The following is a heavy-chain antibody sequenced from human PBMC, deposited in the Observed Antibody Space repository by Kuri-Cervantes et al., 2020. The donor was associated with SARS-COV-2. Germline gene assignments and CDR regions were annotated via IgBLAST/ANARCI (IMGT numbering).Heavy chain of an antibody. V-gene: IGHV4-39*07. Sequence: SETLSLTCTVSGGSISSSSYYWGWIRQPPGKGLEWIGSIYHSGSTYYNPSLKSRVTISVDTSKNQFSLKLSSVTAADTAVYYCARVEKLYSYGGSIDYWGQGTLVTVSS. CDR3: ARVEKLYSYGGSIDY. J-gene: IGHJ4*01. CDR2: IYHSGST. D-gene: IGHD5-18*01. CDR1: GGSISSSSYY.